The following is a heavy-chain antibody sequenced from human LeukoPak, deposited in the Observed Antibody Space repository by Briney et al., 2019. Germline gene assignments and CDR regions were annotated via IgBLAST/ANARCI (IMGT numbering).Heavy chain of an antibody. CDR2: IYHSGST. CDR3: ASLRYSYGHKGPFDY. Sequence: PSETLSLTCHVSGGSLSSDYYWGWIRQPPGKGLEWIGTIYHSGSTYYNPSLQSRVTLSVDTSKNQFSLKLSSVTAADTAVYYCASLRYSYGHKGPFDYWGQGTLVTVSS. V-gene: IGHV4-38-2*01. CDR1: GGSLSSDYY. D-gene: IGHD5-18*01. J-gene: IGHJ4*02.